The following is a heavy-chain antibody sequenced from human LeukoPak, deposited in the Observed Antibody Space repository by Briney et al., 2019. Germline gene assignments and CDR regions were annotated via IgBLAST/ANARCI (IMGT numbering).Heavy chain of an antibody. CDR2: ITSSSSYI. V-gene: IGHV3-21*01. J-gene: IGHJ3*02. Sequence: PGGSLRLSCAASGFTFSTYNMNWVRQAPGKGLEWVSSITSSSSYIYYADSVKGRFTISRDTAKNSLYLQMNSLRAEDTAVYYCARDLRLRSPNAFDIWGQGTMVTVSS. CDR1: GFTFSTYN. D-gene: IGHD6-25*01. CDR3: ARDLRLRSPNAFDI.